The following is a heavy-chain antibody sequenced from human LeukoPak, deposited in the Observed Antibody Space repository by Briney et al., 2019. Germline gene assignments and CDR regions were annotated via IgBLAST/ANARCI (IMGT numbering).Heavy chain of an antibody. J-gene: IGHJ4*02. CDR2: IYYSGST. V-gene: IGHV4-31*03. CDR3: VASGYYFDY. CDR1: GGSISSGGYY. D-gene: IGHD1-26*01. Sequence: SETLSLTCTVSGGSISSGGYYWSWIRQHPGKGLEWIGYIYYSGSTYYNPSLKSRVTISVDTSNNQFSLKLSSVTAAGTAVYYCVASGYYFDYWGQGTLVTVSS.